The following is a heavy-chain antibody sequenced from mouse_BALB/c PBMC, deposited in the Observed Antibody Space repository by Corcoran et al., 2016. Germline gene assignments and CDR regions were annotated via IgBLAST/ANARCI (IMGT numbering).Heavy chain of an antibody. CDR1: GFSLSTSVMG. J-gene: IGHJ4*01. V-gene: IGHV8-8*01. D-gene: IGHD1-1*01. CDR2: IWWDDDK. Sequence: QVTLKESGPGILQPSQTLSLTCSFSGFSLSTSVMGVGWIRQPSGKGLEWLAHIWWDDDKYYNTALKSGLTISKATSKNQVFLKIASVDTADTATYYCARFTTEGAMDYWGQGTSVTVSS. CDR3: ARFTTEGAMDY.